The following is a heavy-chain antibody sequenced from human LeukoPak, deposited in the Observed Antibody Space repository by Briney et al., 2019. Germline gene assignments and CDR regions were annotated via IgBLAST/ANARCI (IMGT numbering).Heavy chain of an antibody. Sequence: GGSLRLSCAASGFSFSDYYMSWVRQAPGKGLEWISYITNSGSTIYYAESVKGRFTISRDDAKNSLYLQMNNLRAEDTAVYYCARDRDCGTTTCSVDYWGQGTLVTGSS. J-gene: IGHJ4*02. V-gene: IGHV3-11*01. CDR2: ITNSGSTI. CDR3: ARDRDCGTTTCSVDY. D-gene: IGHD2-2*01. CDR1: GFSFSDYY.